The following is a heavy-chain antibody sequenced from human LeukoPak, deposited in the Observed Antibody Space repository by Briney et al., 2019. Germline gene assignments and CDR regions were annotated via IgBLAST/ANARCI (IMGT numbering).Heavy chain of an antibody. J-gene: IGHJ4*02. V-gene: IGHV3-23*01. D-gene: IGHD5-12*01. CDR1: GFTFSSYA. CDR2: ISGSGGST. Sequence: EGSLRLSCAASGFTFSSYAMSWVRQAPGKGLEWVSAISGSGGSTYYADSVKGRFTISRDNSKNTLYLQMNSLRAEDTAVYYCAKGMLEWLRLPFDYWGQGTLVTVSS. CDR3: AKGMLEWLRLPFDY.